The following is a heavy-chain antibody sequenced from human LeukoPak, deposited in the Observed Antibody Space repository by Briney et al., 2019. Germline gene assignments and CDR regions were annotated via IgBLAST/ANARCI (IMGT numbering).Heavy chain of an antibody. CDR3: AKVFFSGSYYAASDY. J-gene: IGHJ4*02. CDR1: GFTFSTYG. D-gene: IGHD1-26*01. V-gene: IGHV3-30*18. Sequence: GGSLRLSCAASGFTFSTYGMHWVRQAPGRGLEWVAVISYDGSNKYYADSVKGRFTISRDNSKNTLYLQMNSLGAEDTAVYYCAKVFFSGSYYAASDYWGQGTLVTVST. CDR2: ISYDGSNK.